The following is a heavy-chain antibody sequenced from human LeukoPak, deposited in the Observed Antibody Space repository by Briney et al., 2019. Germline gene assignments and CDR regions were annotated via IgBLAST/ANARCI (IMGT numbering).Heavy chain of an antibody. J-gene: IGHJ5*02. D-gene: IGHD1-1*01. Sequence: GESLKISCKGSGYSFTSYWIGWVRQMPGEGLEWMGIIYPGDSDTRYSPSFQGQVTISADKSISTAYLQWSSLKASDTAIYYCATVGTTGTRWFDPWGQGTLVTVSS. CDR3: ATVGTTGTRWFDP. V-gene: IGHV5-51*01. CDR2: IYPGDSDT. CDR1: GYSFTSYW.